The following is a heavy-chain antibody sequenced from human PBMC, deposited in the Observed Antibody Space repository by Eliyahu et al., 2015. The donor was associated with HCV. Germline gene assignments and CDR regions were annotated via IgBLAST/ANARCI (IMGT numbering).Heavy chain of an antibody. Sequence: QVQLVQSGAEVKKPGASVKVSCKASGYTFTSYYMXWXRQAPGQGXEWMGIINPSGGTISYAQKFQGRVTMTRDTSTSTVYMELSSLRSEDTAVYYCARQSVGGDILAGTREFDYWGQGTLVTVSS. J-gene: IGHJ4*02. CDR1: GYTFTSYY. CDR2: INPSGGTI. CDR3: ARQSVGGDILAGTREFDY. V-gene: IGHV1-46*01. D-gene: IGHD3-9*01.